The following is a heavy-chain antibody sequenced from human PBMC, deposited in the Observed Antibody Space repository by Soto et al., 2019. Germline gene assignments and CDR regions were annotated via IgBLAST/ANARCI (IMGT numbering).Heavy chain of an antibody. CDR1: GGSFSGYY. Sequence: SETLSLTCAVYGGSFSGYYWSWIRQPPGKGLEWIGAINHSGSTNYNPSLKSRVTISVYTSKNQFSLKLSSVTAADTAVDYCAIADYDILTGYYSWYFDLWGRGTLVTVSS. CDR2: INHSGST. CDR3: AIADYDILTGYYSWYFDL. J-gene: IGHJ2*01. D-gene: IGHD3-9*01. V-gene: IGHV4-34*01.